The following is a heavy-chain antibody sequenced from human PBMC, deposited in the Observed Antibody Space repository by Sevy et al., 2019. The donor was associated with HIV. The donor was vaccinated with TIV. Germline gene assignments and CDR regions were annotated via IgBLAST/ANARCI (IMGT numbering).Heavy chain of an antibody. D-gene: IGHD1-1*01. Sequence: SETLSLTCTVSGGSISSGGYYWSWIRQHPGKGLEWIGYIYYSGSTYYNPSLKSRVTISVDTSKNQFSLKLSSVTAADTAVYYCARDTQLERCGGFDYWGQGTLVTVSS. J-gene: IGHJ4*02. CDR2: IYYSGST. CDR1: GGSISSGGYY. V-gene: IGHV4-31*03. CDR3: ARDTQLERCGGFDY.